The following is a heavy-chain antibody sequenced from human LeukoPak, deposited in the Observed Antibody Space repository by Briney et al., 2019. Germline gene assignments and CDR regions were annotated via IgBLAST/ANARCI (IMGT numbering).Heavy chain of an antibody. D-gene: IGHD3-22*01. CDR1: GGTFSSYA. Sequence: SGKVSCKASGGTFSSYAISWVRQAPGQGLEWMGRIIPILGIANYAQKFQGRVTITADKSTSTAYMELSSLRSEDTAVYYCARDFRPYYYDSSGYYSPYFQHWGQGTLVTVSS. CDR2: IIPILGIA. CDR3: ARDFRPYYYDSSGYYSPYFQH. J-gene: IGHJ1*01. V-gene: IGHV1-69*04.